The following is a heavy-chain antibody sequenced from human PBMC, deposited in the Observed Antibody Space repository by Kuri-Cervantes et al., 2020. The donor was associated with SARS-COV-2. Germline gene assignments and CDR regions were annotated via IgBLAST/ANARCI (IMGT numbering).Heavy chain of an antibody. Sequence: ASVKVSCKASGYTFTDYAIHWVRQAPGQRLEWMGWINAGNGDTRYSQKFRGRVTITRDTSASTAYMDLSSLRSEDTAPYYCARDLPYCSRASCSRFDYWGQGTLVTVSS. V-gene: IGHV1-3*01. J-gene: IGHJ4*02. CDR1: GYTFTDYA. CDR3: ARDLPYCSRASCSRFDY. CDR2: INAGNGDT. D-gene: IGHD2-2*01.